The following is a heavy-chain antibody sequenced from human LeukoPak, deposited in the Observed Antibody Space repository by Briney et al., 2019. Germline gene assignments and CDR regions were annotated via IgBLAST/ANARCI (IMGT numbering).Heavy chain of an antibody. D-gene: IGHD1-26*01. CDR2: VRYDGSSK. V-gene: IGHV3-30*02. Sequence: GGSLRLSCAASGFTLRNYGMHWVRQAPGKGREWVAIVRYDGSSKYNADSVKGRFTISRDNSENTLYLQMNSLRPEDTAVYYCAKDLGATVYMDVWGKGTTVTVSS. J-gene: IGHJ6*03. CDR3: AKDLGATVYMDV. CDR1: GFTLRNYG.